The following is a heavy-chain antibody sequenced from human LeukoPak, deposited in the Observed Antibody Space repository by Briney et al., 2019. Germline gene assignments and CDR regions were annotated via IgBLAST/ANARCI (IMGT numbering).Heavy chain of an antibody. V-gene: IGHV3-23*01. CDR3: ARAGYYYDSSGYWPSGDY. D-gene: IGHD3-22*01. CDR2: ISGSGGST. Sequence: PGGSLRLSCAASGFTFSSYGMSWVGQVSGKGREWVSAISGSGGSTYYADSADSVKGRFSISRDNAKNSLYLQMNSLRAEDTAVYYCARAGYYYDSSGYWPSGDYWGQGTLVTVSS. CDR1: GFTFSSYG. J-gene: IGHJ4*02.